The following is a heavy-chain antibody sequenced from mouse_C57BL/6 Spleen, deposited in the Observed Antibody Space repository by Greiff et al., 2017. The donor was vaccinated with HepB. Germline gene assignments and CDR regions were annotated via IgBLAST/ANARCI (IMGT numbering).Heavy chain of an antibody. CDR1: GFSFNTYA. CDR3: VRQGYDGAY. J-gene: IGHJ3*01. V-gene: IGHV10-1*01. D-gene: IGHD2-12*01. Sequence: EVKLEESGGGLVQPKGSLKLSCAASGFSFNTYAMNWVRQAPGKGLEWVARIRSKSNNYATYYADSVKDRFTISRDDSESMLYLQMNNLKTEDTAMYYCVRQGYDGAYWGQGTLVTVSA. CDR2: IRSKSNNYAT.